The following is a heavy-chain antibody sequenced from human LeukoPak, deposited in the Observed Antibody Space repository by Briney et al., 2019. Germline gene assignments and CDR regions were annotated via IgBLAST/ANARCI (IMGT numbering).Heavy chain of an antibody. CDR3: ARDRVYYGSGRYDDY. V-gene: IGHV4-4*07. Sequence: SETLSLTCTVSGGSIRSYYWTWIRQPAGKELEWIGRIYTSGSTNCNPSLKSRVTISVDRSKNQFSLKLSSVTAADTAVYYCARDRVYYGSGRYDDYWGQGTLVTVSS. CDR1: GGSIRSYY. J-gene: IGHJ4*02. D-gene: IGHD3-10*01. CDR2: IYTSGST.